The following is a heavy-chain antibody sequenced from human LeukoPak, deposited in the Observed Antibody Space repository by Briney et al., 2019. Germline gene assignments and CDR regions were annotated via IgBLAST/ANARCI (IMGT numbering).Heavy chain of an antibody. J-gene: IGHJ4*02. Sequence: VASVKVSCKVSGYTLTELSMHWVRQAPGKGLEWMGGFDPEDGETIYAQKFQGRVTMTGDTSISTAYMELSGLRSDDTAVYYCARGPHWDPHFDYWGQGTLVTVSS. V-gene: IGHV1-24*01. CDR2: FDPEDGET. CDR1: GYTLTELS. CDR3: ARGPHWDPHFDY. D-gene: IGHD7-27*01.